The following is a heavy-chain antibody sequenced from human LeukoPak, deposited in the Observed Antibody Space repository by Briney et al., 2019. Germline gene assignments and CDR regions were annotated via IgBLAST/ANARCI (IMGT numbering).Heavy chain of an antibody. CDR3: AKGTYYYDSSGYYGGYYFDY. CDR1: EFTFSNYD. V-gene: IGHV3-23*01. CDR2: ISDSGGST. Sequence: GGSLRLSCAASEFTFSNYDMSWVRQAPGKGLDWVSAISDSGGSTHYADSVKGRFTISRDNSKNTLYLQMNSLRTEDTAVYYCAKGTYYYDSSGYYGGYYFDYWGQGTLVTVSS. D-gene: IGHD3-22*01. J-gene: IGHJ4*02.